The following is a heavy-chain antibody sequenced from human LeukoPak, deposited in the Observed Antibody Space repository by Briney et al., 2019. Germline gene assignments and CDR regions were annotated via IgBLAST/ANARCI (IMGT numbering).Heavy chain of an antibody. CDR2: MNPNSGIT. Sequence: GASVKVSCKASGYTFTGYYMHWVRQAPGQGLEWMGWMNPNSGITGYAQKFQGRVTMTRNTSINTAYMELSSLRSEDTAVYYCARPRQLWSYGMDVWGQGTTVTVSS. CDR1: GYTFTGYY. J-gene: IGHJ6*02. CDR3: ARPRQLWSYGMDV. V-gene: IGHV1-8*02. D-gene: IGHD5-18*01.